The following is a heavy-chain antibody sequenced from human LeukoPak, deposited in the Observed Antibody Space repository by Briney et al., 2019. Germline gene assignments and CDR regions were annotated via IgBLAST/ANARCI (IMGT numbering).Heavy chain of an antibody. D-gene: IGHD2-21*01. CDR1: GFTFGNYG. CDR3: AKDRDGDFNWFDP. Sequence: PGGSLRLSCQGSGFTFGNYGMSWVRQAPGKGLEWVSGISGSGSTTYYAASVKGRSTISRDNSKNTLYLQVSRLRAEDTAVYFCAKDRDGDFNWFDPWGQGILVTVSS. CDR2: ISGSGSTT. V-gene: IGHV3-23*01. J-gene: IGHJ5*02.